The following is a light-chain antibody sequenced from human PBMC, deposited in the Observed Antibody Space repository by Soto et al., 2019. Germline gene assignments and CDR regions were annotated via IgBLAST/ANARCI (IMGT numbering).Light chain of an antibody. J-gene: IGKJ1*01. V-gene: IGKV3-20*01. CDR2: GAS. Sequence: EIVLTQSPGTLSLSPGERATLSCRASQSVSSSYLAWYQQKPGQAPRLLIYGASSWATGIPDRFSGSGSGTDFTLTISRLEPEDFVVYYCQKYGSSPRTFGQGTKVEIK. CDR1: QSVSSSY. CDR3: QKYGSSPRT.